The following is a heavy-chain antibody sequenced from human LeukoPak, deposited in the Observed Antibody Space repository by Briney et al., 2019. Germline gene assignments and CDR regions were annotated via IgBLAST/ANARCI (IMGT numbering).Heavy chain of an antibody. CDR3: ARDNGGNSVTYYMDV. CDR2: IIPIFGTA. J-gene: IGHJ6*03. V-gene: IGHV1-69*05. Sequence: ASVKVSCKASGGTFSSYAISWVRQAPGQGLEWMGGIIPIFGTANYAQKFQGRVTITTDEFTSTAYMELSSLRSEDTAVYYCARDNGGNSVTYYMDVWGKGTTVTVSS. CDR1: GGTFSSYA. D-gene: IGHD4-23*01.